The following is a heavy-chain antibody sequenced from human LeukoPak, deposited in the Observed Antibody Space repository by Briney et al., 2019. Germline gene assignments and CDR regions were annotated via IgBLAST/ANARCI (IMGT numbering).Heavy chain of an antibody. Sequence: PGGSLRLSCAASGFTFSSYSMNWVRQAPGKGLEWVSYISSSSSTIYYADSVKGRFTISRDNAKNSLHLQMNSLRDEDTAVYYCARVGTTFDYWGQGTLVTVSS. V-gene: IGHV3-48*02. J-gene: IGHJ4*02. CDR1: GFTFSSYS. D-gene: IGHD1-1*01. CDR3: ARVGTTFDY. CDR2: ISSSSSTI.